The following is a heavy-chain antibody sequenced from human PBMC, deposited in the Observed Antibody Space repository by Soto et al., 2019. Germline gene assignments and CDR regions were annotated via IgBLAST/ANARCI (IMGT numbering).Heavy chain of an antibody. CDR2: INPSGGGT. Sequence: ASVKVSCKASGYTFTGYYMHWVRQAPGQGLEWMGIINPSGGGTSSAQKFQGRVILTRDTSTSIVYMELSSLRSEDTAVYYCARGVKYDSSDYCLVYWGQGTLVTVSS. D-gene: IGHD3-22*01. CDR1: GYTFTGYY. J-gene: IGHJ4*01. CDR3: ARGVKYDSSDYCLVY. V-gene: IGHV1-46*01.